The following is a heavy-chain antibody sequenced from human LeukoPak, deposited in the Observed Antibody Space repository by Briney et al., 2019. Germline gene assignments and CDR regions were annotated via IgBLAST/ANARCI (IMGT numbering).Heavy chain of an antibody. D-gene: IGHD3-10*01. J-gene: IGHJ4*02. CDR1: GYSFSIYW. CDR3: ARLDYYGSSYYFDY. V-gene: IGHV5-51*01. Sequence: GESLKISCKGSGYSFSIYWIGWVRQMPGKGLEWMGIIYPDDSDTRYSPSFQGQVTISADKSISTAFLQWSGLKASDTAMYYCARLDYYGSSYYFDYWGQGTLVAVSS. CDR2: IYPDDSDT.